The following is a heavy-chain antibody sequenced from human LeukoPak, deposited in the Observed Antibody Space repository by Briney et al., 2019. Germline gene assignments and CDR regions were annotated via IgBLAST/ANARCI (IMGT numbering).Heavy chain of an antibody. J-gene: IGHJ6*03. CDR2: INPSGGST. CDR1: GYTFTSYY. D-gene: IGHD5-18*01. Sequence: GASVKVSCKASGYTFTSYYMHWVRQAPGQGLEWVGIINPSGGSTSYAQKFQGRDTITRNTSISTAYMELSSLRSEDTAVYYCARVLTDSYGSFYYYYYMDVWGKGTTVTVSS. V-gene: IGHV1-46*01. CDR3: ARVLTDSYGSFYYYYYMDV.